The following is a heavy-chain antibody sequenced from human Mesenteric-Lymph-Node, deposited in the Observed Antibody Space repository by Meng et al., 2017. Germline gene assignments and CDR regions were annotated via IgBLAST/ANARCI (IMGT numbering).Heavy chain of an antibody. CDR2: VYPNSGGT. J-gene: IGHJ4*02. V-gene: IGHV1-2*06. Sequence: ASVKVSCKASGYTFTKYNIHWVRQAPGQGLEWMGRVYPNSGGTDYAQKFRGRVTMTRDTSISTAYMELSRLRSDDTAVYYCARGPYSSSSVVWYYWGQGTLVTVSS. D-gene: IGHD6-6*01. CDR1: GYTFTKYN. CDR3: ARGPYSSSSVVWYY.